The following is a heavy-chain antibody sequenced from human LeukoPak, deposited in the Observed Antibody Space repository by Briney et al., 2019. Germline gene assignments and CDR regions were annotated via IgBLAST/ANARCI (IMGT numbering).Heavy chain of an antibody. D-gene: IGHD6-6*01. Sequence: GESLKISCKGSGYSFTSYWIGWVRQMPGKGLEWMGIIYPGDSDTRYSPSFQGQVTISADKSISTAYLQWSSLKASDTAMYYCARNGKAARTEDDYYYYYMDVWGKGTTVTVSS. J-gene: IGHJ6*03. CDR1: GYSFTSYW. V-gene: IGHV5-51*01. CDR3: ARNGKAARTEDDYYYYYMDV. CDR2: IYPGDSDT.